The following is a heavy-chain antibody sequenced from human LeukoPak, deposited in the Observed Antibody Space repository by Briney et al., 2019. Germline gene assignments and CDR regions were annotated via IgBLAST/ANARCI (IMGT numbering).Heavy chain of an antibody. CDR2: IYYSGST. CDR3: AREGLLWFGEFVYYYYYYMDV. D-gene: IGHD3-10*01. CDR1: GGSISSYY. V-gene: IGHV4-59*12. J-gene: IGHJ6*03. Sequence: SETLSLTCTVSGGSISSYYWSWIRQPPGKGLEWIGFIYYSGSTNYKPSLKSRVTISVDTSKNQFSLKLSSVTAADTAVYYCAREGLLWFGEFVYYYYYYMDVWGKGTTVTISS.